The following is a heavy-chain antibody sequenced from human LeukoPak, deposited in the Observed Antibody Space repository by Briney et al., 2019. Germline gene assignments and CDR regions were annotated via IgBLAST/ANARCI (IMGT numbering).Heavy chain of an antibody. Sequence: SVKVSCTASGNSISNYAVSWVRQAPGQGFEWMGGIIPIFGTADYAQKFQGRVTITADQSTSTTHMALSSLKSEDTATYYCTTRACHAGGCSSSFYYYYGLHFWGQGTTVSVSS. CDR3: TTRACHAGGCSSSFYYYYGLHF. CDR1: GNSISNYA. J-gene: IGHJ6*02. CDR2: IIPIFGTA. V-gene: IGHV1-69*13. D-gene: IGHD3-16*01.